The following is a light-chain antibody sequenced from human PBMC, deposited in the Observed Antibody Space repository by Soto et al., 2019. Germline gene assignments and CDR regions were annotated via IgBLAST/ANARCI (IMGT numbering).Light chain of an antibody. CDR2: GAS. Sequence: EIVLTQSPATLSFSPGERATLSCRASHSVNSDLAWYQQKPGQAPRLLIHGASSRATGIPDKFSGSGSGTDFTLTIDGLEPEDFAVYYCQQYGHSPITFGQGTRLEI. CDR3: QQYGHSPIT. CDR1: HSVNSD. V-gene: IGKV3-20*01. J-gene: IGKJ5*01.